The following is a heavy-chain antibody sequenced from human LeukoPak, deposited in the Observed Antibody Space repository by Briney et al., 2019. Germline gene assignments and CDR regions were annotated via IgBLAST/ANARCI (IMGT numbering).Heavy chain of an antibody. CDR1: GLTFSSYA. J-gene: IGHJ4*02. V-gene: IGHV3-23*01. Sequence: PGGSLRLSCAASGLTFSSYAMSWVRQAPGEGLEWVSAISGSRGSTHYADSVKGRFTISRDNSKKTLYLQMNSLRAEDTAVYYCAHGSMYQLDYWGQGTLVTVSS. D-gene: IGHD2-2*01. CDR3: AHGSMYQLDY. CDR2: ISGSRGST.